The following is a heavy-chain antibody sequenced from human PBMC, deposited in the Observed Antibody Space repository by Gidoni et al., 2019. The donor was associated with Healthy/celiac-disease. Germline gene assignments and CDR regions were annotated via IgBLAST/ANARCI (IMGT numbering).Heavy chain of an antibody. D-gene: IGHD2-15*01. J-gene: IGHJ6*03. CDR3: AKGSIYCSGGSCYSSYYYYYYMDV. CDR1: GFTFSSYA. CDR2: MSGSGGST. V-gene: IGHV3-23*01. Sequence: EVQLLESGGGLVQPGGSLRLSCAASGFTFSSYAMSWFRQAPGKGLEWGSAMSGSGGSTYDADSVKGRFTISRDNSKNTLYLQMNSLRAEDTAVYYCAKGSIYCSGGSCYSSYYYYYYMDVWGKGTTVTVSS.